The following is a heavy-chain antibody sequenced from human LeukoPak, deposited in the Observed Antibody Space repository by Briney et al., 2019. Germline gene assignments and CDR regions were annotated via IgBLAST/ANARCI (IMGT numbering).Heavy chain of an antibody. J-gene: IGHJ4*02. CDR3: ARDPPTRQYTNSFSLDY. CDR2: ISYDGSSK. Sequence: PGRSLRLSCAASGFTFSSYAMHWVRQAPGKGLQWVAVISYDGSSKYYADSVKGRFTISRDNSKNTLYLQMNSLRAEDTAVYYCARDPPTRQYTNSFSLDYWGQGTLVTVSS. D-gene: IGHD6-13*01. CDR1: GFTFSSYA. V-gene: IGHV3-33*01.